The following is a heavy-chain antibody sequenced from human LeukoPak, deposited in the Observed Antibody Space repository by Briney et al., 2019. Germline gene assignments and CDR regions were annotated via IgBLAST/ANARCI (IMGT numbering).Heavy chain of an antibody. V-gene: IGHV3-53*01. D-gene: IGHD5-18*01. J-gene: IGHJ4*02. CDR2: IYSGGST. CDR3: AREIIQLPGYFDY. CDR1: GFTVSSNY. Sequence: PGGSLRLSCAASGFTVSSNYMSWVCQAPGKGLEWVSVIYSGGSTYYADSVKGRFTISRDNSKNTLYLQMNSLRAEDTAVYYCAREIIQLPGYFDYWGQGTLVTVSS.